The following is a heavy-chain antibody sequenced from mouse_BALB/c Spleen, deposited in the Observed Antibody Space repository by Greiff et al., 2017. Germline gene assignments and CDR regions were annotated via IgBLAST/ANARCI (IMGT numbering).Heavy chain of an antibody. CDR3: AMGDGCAFAD. Sequence: DLVKPGASVKLSCKASGYTFTSYWINWIKQRPGQGLEWIGRIAPGSGSTYYNEMFKGKATLTVDTSSSPAYIQLSSLSSEDSAVYFCAMGDGCAFADWGEGTLVTVSA. J-gene: IGHJ3*01. CDR2: IAPGSGST. V-gene: IGHV1S41*01. CDR1: GYTFTSYW. D-gene: IGHD2-3*01.